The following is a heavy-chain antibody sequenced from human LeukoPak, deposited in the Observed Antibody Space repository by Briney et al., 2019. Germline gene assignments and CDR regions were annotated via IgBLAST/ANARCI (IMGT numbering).Heavy chain of an antibody. CDR3: ARSVGGMATVFDY. CDR1: GGSISSSSYY. D-gene: IGHD5-24*01. Sequence: SETLSLTCTVSGGSISSSSYYWGWIRQPPGKGLEWIRSIYYSGSTYYNPSLKSRVTISVDTSKNQFSLKLSSVTAADTAVYYCARSVGGMATVFDYWGQGTLVTASS. CDR2: IYYSGST. J-gene: IGHJ4*02. V-gene: IGHV4-39*01.